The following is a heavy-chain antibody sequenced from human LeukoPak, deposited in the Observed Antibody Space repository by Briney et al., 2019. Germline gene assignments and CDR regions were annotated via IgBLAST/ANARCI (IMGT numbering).Heavy chain of an antibody. V-gene: IGHV5-51*01. D-gene: IGHD6-6*01. CDR2: IYPGDSDT. J-gene: IGHJ5*02. Sequence: GESLKISCKGSGYSFTSYWIGWVRQMPGKGLEWMRIIYPGDSDTRYSPSFQGQVTISADKSISTAYLQWSSLKASDTAMYYCARLGEIAARPGDNWFDPWGQGTLVTVSS. CDR1: GYSFTSYW. CDR3: ARLGEIAARPGDNWFDP.